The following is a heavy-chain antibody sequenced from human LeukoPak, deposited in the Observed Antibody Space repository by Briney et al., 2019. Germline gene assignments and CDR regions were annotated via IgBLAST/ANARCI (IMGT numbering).Heavy chain of an antibody. J-gene: IGHJ3*02. CDR3: ARVAYYDILTGYSYDAFDI. V-gene: IGHV1-46*01. CDR2: INPSGGST. D-gene: IGHD3-9*01. CDR1: GYTFTSYY. Sequence: GASVKVSCKASGYTFTSYYMHWVRQAPGQGLEWMGIINPSGGSTSYAQKFQGRVTMTRNTSISTAYMELSSLRSEDTAVYYCARVAYYDILTGYSYDAFDIWGQGTMVTVSS.